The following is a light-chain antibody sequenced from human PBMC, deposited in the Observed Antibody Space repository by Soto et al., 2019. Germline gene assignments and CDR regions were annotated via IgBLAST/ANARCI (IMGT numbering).Light chain of an antibody. V-gene: IGLV8-61*01. CDR3: VLYMRSGISV. Sequence: QTVVTQEPSFSVSPGGTVTLTCGLSSGSVSTSYYPSWYQQTPGQAPRTLIYSTNTRSSGVPDRFSGSILGNRAALTITGAQADDESDYYCVLYMRSGISVFGGATKLTVL. CDR2: STN. J-gene: IGLJ2*01. CDR1: SGSVSTSYY.